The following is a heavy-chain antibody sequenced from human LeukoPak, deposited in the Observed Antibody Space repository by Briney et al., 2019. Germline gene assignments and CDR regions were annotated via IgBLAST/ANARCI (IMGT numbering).Heavy chain of an antibody. CDR1: GGSISSGSYY. V-gene: IGHV4-61*02. J-gene: IGHJ4*02. CDR3: ARDLYGSGSYRDY. D-gene: IGHD3-10*01. CDR2: IYTSGST. Sequence: SETLSLTCTVSGGSISSGSYYWSWIRQPAGKGLEWIGRIYTSGSTNYNPSLKSRVTISVDTSKNQFSLKLSSVTAADTAVYYCARDLYGSGSYRDYWGQGTLVTVSS.